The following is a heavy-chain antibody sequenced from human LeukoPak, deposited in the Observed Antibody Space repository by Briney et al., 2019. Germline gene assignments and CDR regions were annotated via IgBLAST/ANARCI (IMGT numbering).Heavy chain of an antibody. J-gene: IGHJ5*02. D-gene: IGHD1-26*01. V-gene: IGHV1-46*01. CDR3: AGVGWAGNWFDP. CDR2: INPSCGST. Sequence: ASAKVSCKASGYTFTIYYMHWVRQAPGQVLEWMGIINPSCGSTSYVQKLQRRVTMTGDMSTSTVHMELSRLRSEDTAVYYCAGVGWAGNWFDPWGQGTLVTVSS. CDR1: GYTFTIYY.